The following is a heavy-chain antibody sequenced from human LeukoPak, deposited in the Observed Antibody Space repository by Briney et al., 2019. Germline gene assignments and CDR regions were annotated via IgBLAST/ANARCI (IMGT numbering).Heavy chain of an antibody. CDR2: ISGYNGNT. CDR1: GYTFTSYG. J-gene: IGHJ6*02. Sequence: ASVKVSCKASGYTFTSYGISWVRQAPGQGLEWMGWISGYNGNTNYAQKLQGRVTMTTDTSTSTAYMELRSLRSDDTAVYYCARAGGTAWGYYYYYGMDVWGQGTTVTVSS. CDR3: ARAGGTAWGYYYYYGMDV. V-gene: IGHV1-18*01. D-gene: IGHD2-15*01.